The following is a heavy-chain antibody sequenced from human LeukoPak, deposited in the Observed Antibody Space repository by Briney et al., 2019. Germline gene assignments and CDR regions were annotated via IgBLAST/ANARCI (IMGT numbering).Heavy chain of an antibody. CDR2: FDPEDGET. CDR1: GYTFTSYG. D-gene: IGHD3-3*01. Sequence: GSVKVSCKASGYTFTSYGISWVRQAPGKGLEWMGGFDPEDGETIYAQKFQGRVTMTEDTSTDTAYMELSSLRSEDTAVYYCATDRAIFGVATFDYWGQGTLVTVSS. J-gene: IGHJ4*02. V-gene: IGHV1-24*01. CDR3: ATDRAIFGVATFDY.